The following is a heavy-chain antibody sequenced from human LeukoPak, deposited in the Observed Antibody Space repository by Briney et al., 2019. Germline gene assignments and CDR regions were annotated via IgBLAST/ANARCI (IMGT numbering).Heavy chain of an antibody. CDR2: ISSSGSTI. V-gene: IGHV3-11*04. CDR3: ASWRYCSSTSCYGAWLRFLEWLYQTPIYYYYYMDV. Sequence: LSLTCAVYGGSFSGYYWSWIRQAPGKGLEWVSYISSSGSTIYYADSVKGRFTISRDNAKNSLYLQMNSLRAEDTAVYYCASWRYCSSTSCYGAWLRFLEWLYQTPIYYYYYMDVWGKGTTVTVSS. CDR1: GGSFSGYY. J-gene: IGHJ6*03. D-gene: IGHD2-2*01.